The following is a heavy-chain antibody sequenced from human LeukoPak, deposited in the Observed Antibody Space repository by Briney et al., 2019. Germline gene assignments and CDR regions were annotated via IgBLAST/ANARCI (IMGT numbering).Heavy chain of an antibody. D-gene: IGHD5-24*01. V-gene: IGHV3-20*04. CDR3: ARPRRDGYLRDAFDI. J-gene: IGHJ3*02. Sequence: GGSLRLSCAASGFTFDDYGMSWVRQAPGKGLEWVSGINWNGGSTGYADSVKGRFTISRDNAKNSLYLQMNSLRAEDTAVYYCARPRRDGYLRDAFDIWGQGTMVTVSS. CDR2: INWNGGST. CDR1: GFTFDDYG.